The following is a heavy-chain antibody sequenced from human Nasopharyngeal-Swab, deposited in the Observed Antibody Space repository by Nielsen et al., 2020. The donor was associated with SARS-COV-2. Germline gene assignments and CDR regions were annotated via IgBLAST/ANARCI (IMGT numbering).Heavy chain of an antibody. D-gene: IGHD2-15*01. CDR2: IYPGDSDT. CDR1: GYSFTSYW. Sequence: GGPLRLSCKCSGYSFTSYWIGWVRQMPGKGLEWMGIIYPGDSDTRYSPSFQGQVTISADKSISTAYLQWSSLKASDTAMYYCARRVGYCSGGSCYFDYWGQGTLVTVSS. CDR3: ARRVGYCSGGSCYFDY. V-gene: IGHV5-51*01. J-gene: IGHJ4*02.